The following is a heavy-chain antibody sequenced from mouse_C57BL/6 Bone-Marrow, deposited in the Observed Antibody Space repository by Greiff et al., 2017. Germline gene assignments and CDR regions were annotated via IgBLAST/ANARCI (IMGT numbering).Heavy chain of an antibody. CDR2: IYPGDGDT. CDR3: ARDWDYFDY. D-gene: IGHD4-1*01. CDR1: GYAFSTYW. Sequence: VQLQQSGAELVKPGASVKISCTVSGYAFSTYWMNWVKQRPGKGLEWIGQIYPGDGDTNYNGKFKGTATLTADKSSSTAYMLLSSLTAEDSAVYFCARDWDYFDYWGQGTTLTVSS. V-gene: IGHV1-80*01. J-gene: IGHJ2*01.